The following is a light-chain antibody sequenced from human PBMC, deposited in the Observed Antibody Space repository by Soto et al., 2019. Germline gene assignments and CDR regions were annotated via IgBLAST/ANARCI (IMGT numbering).Light chain of an antibody. J-gene: IGLJ1*01. Sequence: QSALTQPPSVSGSPGQSVAISCTGTSSDVGSYNRVSWYQQPPGTAPKLMIFDVSNRPSGVPDRFSGSKSGNTASLTISGLQAEDEAYYYCSSYTTSSTYVLGTGTKVTVL. CDR1: SSDVGSYNR. CDR3: SSYTTSSTYV. V-gene: IGLV2-18*02. CDR2: DVS.